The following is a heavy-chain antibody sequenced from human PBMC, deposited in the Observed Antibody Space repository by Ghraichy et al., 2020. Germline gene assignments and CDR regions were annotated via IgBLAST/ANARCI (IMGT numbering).Heavy chain of an antibody. CDR2: INHSGRT. CDR1: GGSFSGYY. D-gene: IGHD4-11*01. Sequence: SETLSLICAVYGGSFSGYYWNWIRQPPGKGLEWIGEINHSGRTNYNPSLKSRVTISVDTSKKQFSLKLSSVTAADTAVYYCARGLYSNSDSHHHNWGQGTLVTVSS. CDR3: ARGLYSNSDSHHHN. V-gene: IGHV4-34*01. J-gene: IGHJ4*02.